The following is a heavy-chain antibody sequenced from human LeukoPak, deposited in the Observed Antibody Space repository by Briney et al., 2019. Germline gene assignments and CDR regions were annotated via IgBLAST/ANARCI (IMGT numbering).Heavy chain of an antibody. Sequence: GASVKVSCKASGYTFTGYYMHWVRQAPGQGLEWMGWINPNSGNTGYAQKFQGRVTMTRNTSISTAYMELSSLRSEDTAVYYCARGDYYGSGSYYNVDYMDVWGKGTTVTISS. CDR2: INPNSGNT. CDR1: GYTFTGYY. CDR3: ARGDYYGSGSYYNVDYMDV. J-gene: IGHJ6*03. D-gene: IGHD3-10*01. V-gene: IGHV1-8*02.